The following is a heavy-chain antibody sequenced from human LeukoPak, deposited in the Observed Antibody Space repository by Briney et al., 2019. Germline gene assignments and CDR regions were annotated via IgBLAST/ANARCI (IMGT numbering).Heavy chain of an antibody. Sequence: GGSLRLSCAASGFTFSSYAMHWVRQAPGKGLEWVAVISYDGSNKYYADSVKGRFTISRDNSKNTLYLQMNSLRAEDTAMYYCARTNFYGENDWGQGTLVTVSS. D-gene: IGHD4-17*01. J-gene: IGHJ4*02. CDR1: GFTFSSYA. CDR2: ISYDGSNK. CDR3: ARTNFYGEND. V-gene: IGHV3-30-3*01.